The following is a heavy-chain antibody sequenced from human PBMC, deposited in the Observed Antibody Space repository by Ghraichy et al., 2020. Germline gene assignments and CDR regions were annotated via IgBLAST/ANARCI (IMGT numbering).Heavy chain of an antibody. J-gene: IGHJ5*02. CDR1: GYTFTSYG. D-gene: IGHD3-10*01. CDR3: ARVTPRYYYGSGSYYNMTRWFDP. V-gene: IGHV1-18*01. CDR2: ISAYNGNT. Sequence: ASVKVSCKASGYTFTSYGISWVRQAPGQGLEWMGWISAYNGNTNYAQKLQGRVTMTTDTSTSTAYMELRSLRSDDTAVYYCARVTPRYYYGSGSYYNMTRWFDPWGQGTLVTVSS.